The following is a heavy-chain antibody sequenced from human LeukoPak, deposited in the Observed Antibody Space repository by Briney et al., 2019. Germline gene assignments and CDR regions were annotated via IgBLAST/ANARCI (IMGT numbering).Heavy chain of an antibody. D-gene: IGHD4-17*01. CDR3: ARDRVRQTGYGDYPSYYFDY. CDR1: GFTFSSYS. J-gene: IGHJ4*02. Sequence: GGSLRPSCAASGFTFSSYSMNWVRQAPGKGLEWVSSISSSSSYIYYADSVKGRFTISRDNAKNSLYLQMNSLRAEDTAVYYCARDRVRQTGYGDYPSYYFDYWGQGTLVTVSS. V-gene: IGHV3-21*01. CDR2: ISSSSSYI.